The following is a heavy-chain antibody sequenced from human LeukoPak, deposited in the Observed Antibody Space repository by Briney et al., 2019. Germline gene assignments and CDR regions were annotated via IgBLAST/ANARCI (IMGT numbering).Heavy chain of an antibody. CDR3: ARTGGANPTWFTYYFDY. Sequence: PSETLSLTCTVSGDSISSSSYYWGWIRQPPGKGPECIGSIYYSGSTYYNPSLKSRVTISADTSKNQFSLKLSSVTAADTAVYYCARTGGANPTWFTYYFDYWGQGTLVTVSS. J-gene: IGHJ4*02. CDR1: GDSISSSSYY. CDR2: IYYSGST. V-gene: IGHV4-39*01. D-gene: IGHD3-10*01.